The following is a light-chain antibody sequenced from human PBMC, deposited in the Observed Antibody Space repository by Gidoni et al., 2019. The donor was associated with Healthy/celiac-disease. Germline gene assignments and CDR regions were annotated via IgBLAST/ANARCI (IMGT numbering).Light chain of an antibody. V-gene: IGKV1-39*01. Sequence: DIQMTQSPSSLSASVGDRVTITCRASQSISSYLNWYQQKPGKAPTLLIYAASSLQSGVPSRFSGIGSGTDFTLTISSLQPEYFATYYCQQSYSTPFTFGPGTKVDIK. CDR1: QSISSY. CDR2: AAS. J-gene: IGKJ3*01. CDR3: QQSYSTPFT.